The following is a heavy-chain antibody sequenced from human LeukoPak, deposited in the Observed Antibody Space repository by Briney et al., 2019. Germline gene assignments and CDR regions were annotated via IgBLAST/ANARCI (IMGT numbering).Heavy chain of an antibody. CDR1: GGSFSGYY. J-gene: IGHJ5*02. D-gene: IGHD3-10*01. CDR2: INHSGST. Sequence: PSETLSLTCAVYGGSFSGYYWSWIRQPPGKGLEWIGEINHSGSTNYNPSLKSRVTISVDTSKNQFSLKLSSVTAADTAVYYCARGELGVRGVILVRFWFDPWGQGTLVTVSS. CDR3: ARGELGVRGVILVRFWFDP. V-gene: IGHV4-34*01.